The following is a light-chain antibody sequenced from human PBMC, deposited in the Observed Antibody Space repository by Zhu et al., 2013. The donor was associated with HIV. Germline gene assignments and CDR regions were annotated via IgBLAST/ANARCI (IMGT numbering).Light chain of an antibody. CDR1: NIGSKN. CDR2: DNN. CDR3: HVWDTNSDQYAQ. J-gene: IGLJ2*01. Sequence: SYVLTQTPSESVAPGQTARIICEGNNIGSKNVHWYQQKSGQAPVLVVYDNNDRPSGISERLSGSNSGNTATLTISRVEAGDEADYYCHVWDTNSDQYAQFGGGTKLTVL. V-gene: IGLV3-21*02.